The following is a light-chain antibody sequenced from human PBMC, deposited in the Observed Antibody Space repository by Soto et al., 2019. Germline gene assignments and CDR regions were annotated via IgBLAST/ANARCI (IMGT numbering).Light chain of an antibody. Sequence: QSVLTQPPSASGTPGQRVTISCSGSHSNSGSNTVNWYQQLPGTAPKLLIYSNNQRPSGVPDRFSGSKSGTSASLAISGLQSEDEADYYCAAWDDSLNGYVFGTGTKLTVL. CDR2: SNN. CDR3: AAWDDSLNGYV. CDR1: HSNSGSNT. V-gene: IGLV1-44*01. J-gene: IGLJ1*01.